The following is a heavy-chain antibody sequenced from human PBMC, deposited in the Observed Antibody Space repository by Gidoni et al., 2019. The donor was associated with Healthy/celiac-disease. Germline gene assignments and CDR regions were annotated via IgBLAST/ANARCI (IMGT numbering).Heavy chain of an antibody. CDR2: IKQDGSEK. Sequence: EVQLVESGGGLVQPGGSLRLSCAASGFTFSSYWMSWVRQAPGKGLEWVANIKQDGSEKYYVDSVKGRFTISRDNAKNSLYLQMNSLRAEDTAVYYCARAPMVRGVSGYYYYYYYMDVWGKGTTVTVSS. D-gene: IGHD3-10*01. V-gene: IGHV3-7*03. CDR1: GFTFSSYW. J-gene: IGHJ6*03. CDR3: ARAPMVRGVSGYYYYYYYMDV.